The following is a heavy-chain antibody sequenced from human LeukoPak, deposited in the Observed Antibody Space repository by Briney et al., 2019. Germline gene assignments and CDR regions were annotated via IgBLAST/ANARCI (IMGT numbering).Heavy chain of an antibody. CDR3: ARARGYNFGNKLDN. CDR2: ITSNGGST. V-gene: IGHV3-64*01. Sequence: GGSLRLSCAASGFTFSSYAMHWVRQAPGKGLESVSAITSNGGSTYYANSVKGRFTISRDNSKNTLFLQMGSLRAEDMAVYYCARARGYNFGNKLDNWGQGTLVTVSS. D-gene: IGHD5-18*01. CDR1: GFTFSSYA. J-gene: IGHJ4*02.